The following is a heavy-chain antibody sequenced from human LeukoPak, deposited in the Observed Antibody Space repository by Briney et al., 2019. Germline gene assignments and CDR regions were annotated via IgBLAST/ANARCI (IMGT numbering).Heavy chain of an antibody. CDR2: IHPDGSES. V-gene: IGHV3-7*01. J-gene: IGHJ4*02. Sequence: GGSLRISCAASKFTFSNFWMNWVRQAPGKGLEWVANIHPDGSESYYVDSVKGRFTITRDNTRISLFLQMNSLRADDTAVYYCARDRGIDHWGQGTLVTVSS. D-gene: IGHD3-10*01. CDR3: ARDRGIDH. CDR1: KFTFSNFW.